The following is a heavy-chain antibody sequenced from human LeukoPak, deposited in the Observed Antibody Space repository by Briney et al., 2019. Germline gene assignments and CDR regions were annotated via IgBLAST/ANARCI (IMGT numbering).Heavy chain of an antibody. D-gene: IGHD3-3*01. Sequence: GGSLRLSCAASGLTVSSHAMHWVRQSPGKGLEYVSAIVSNGGNTYYADSVRGRFTISRDNSKDTVYLQMGSLRPEDTAVYYCARGGYYAASDIWGQGALVTVSS. J-gene: IGHJ4*02. CDR3: ARGGYYAASDI. CDR1: GLTVSSHA. CDR2: IVSNGGNT. V-gene: IGHV3-64*02.